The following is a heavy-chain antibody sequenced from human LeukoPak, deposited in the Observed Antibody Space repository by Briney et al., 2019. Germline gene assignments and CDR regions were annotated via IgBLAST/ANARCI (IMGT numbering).Heavy chain of an antibody. V-gene: IGHV1-46*01. D-gene: IGHD6-13*01. J-gene: IGHJ6*03. CDR3: ARGGSSWYYYYYYMDV. Sequence: GASVKVSCKASGYTFTSYYMHWVRQAPGQGLEWMGIINPSGGSTSYAQKFQGRVTMTRDTSTSTVYMELSSLRSEDTAVYYCARGGSSWYYYYYYMDVWGKGTTVTISS. CDR1: GYTFTSYY. CDR2: INPSGGST.